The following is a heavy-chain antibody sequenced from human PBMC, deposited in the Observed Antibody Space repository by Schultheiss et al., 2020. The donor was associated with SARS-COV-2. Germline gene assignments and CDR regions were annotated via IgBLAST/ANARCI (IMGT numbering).Heavy chain of an antibody. V-gene: IGHV1-69*13. Sequence: SVKVSCKASGYTFTSYAISWVRQAPGQGLEWMGGIIPIFGTANYAQKFQGRVTITADESTSTAYMELSSLRSEDTAVYYCVRGGKGGYYHASEDSWGQGTLVTSPQ. CDR3: VRGGKGGYYHASEDS. D-gene: IGHD3-10*01. J-gene: IGHJ4*02. CDR1: GYTFTSYA. CDR2: IIPIFGTA.